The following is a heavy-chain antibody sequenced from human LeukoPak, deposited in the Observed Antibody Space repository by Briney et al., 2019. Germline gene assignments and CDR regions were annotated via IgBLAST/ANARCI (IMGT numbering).Heavy chain of an antibody. CDR2: ISIDGSEK. Sequence: GGSLRLSCAASGLTFRNYGMHWVRQAPGNGLDWVAVISIDGSEKYYTDSVKGRFTISRDNSKNTLYLQMNSLRGDDTAVYYCANPQSRGYDYLDYWGQGTLVTVSS. D-gene: IGHD5-12*01. V-gene: IGHV3-30*18. CDR3: ANPQSRGYDYLDY. J-gene: IGHJ4*02. CDR1: GLTFRNYG.